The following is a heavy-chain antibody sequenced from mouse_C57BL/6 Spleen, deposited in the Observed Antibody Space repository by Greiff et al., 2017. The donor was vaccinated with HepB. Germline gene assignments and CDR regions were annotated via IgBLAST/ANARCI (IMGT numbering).Heavy chain of an antibody. Sequence: QVQLQQSGPELVKPGASVKISCKASGYAFSSSWMNWVKQRPGKGLEWIGRIYPGDGDTNYNGKFKGKATLTADKSSSTAYMQLSSLTSEDAAVYFCARSGGYWGQGTTLTVSS. CDR3: ARSGGY. V-gene: IGHV1-82*01. CDR1: GYAFSSSW. D-gene: IGHD3-1*01. J-gene: IGHJ2*01. CDR2: IYPGDGDT.